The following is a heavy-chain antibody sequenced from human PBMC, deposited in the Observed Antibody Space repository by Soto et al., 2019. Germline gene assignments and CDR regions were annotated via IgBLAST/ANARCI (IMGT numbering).Heavy chain of an antibody. CDR2: VYYNGRT. V-gene: IGHV4-59*08. Sequence: PSETLSLTCTGSGGSINNYYWSWIRQPPGKGLEWIGYVYYNGRTDYNPSLKSRVTISVDTSKNQVSLKLSSVTAADTAVYYCARGNGWYFYWGQGTLVTVSS. CDR3: ARGNGWYFY. D-gene: IGHD6-19*01. CDR1: GGSINNYY. J-gene: IGHJ4*02.